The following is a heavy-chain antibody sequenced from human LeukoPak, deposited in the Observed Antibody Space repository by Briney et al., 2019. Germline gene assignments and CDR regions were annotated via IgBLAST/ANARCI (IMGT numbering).Heavy chain of an antibody. CDR3: ARGQDDRSGTFDY. Sequence: SETLSLTCTVSGDSVSSGNYYLSWIRQPPGKGLDWITYMSPSGTTKYNPSLKSRVTTSVDTSRTQFSLRLSSVTAADTAVCYCARGQDDRSGTFDYWGQGILVTVSS. CDR1: GDSVSSGNYY. V-gene: IGHV4-61*01. J-gene: IGHJ4*02. D-gene: IGHD3-22*01. CDR2: MSPSGTT.